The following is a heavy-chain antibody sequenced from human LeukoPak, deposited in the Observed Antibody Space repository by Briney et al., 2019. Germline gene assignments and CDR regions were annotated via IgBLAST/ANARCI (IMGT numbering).Heavy chain of an antibody. V-gene: IGHV4-38-2*01. Sequence: SETLSLTCAVSGYSISSGYYWGWIRQPPGKGLEWIGSIYHSGSTYYNPSLKSRVTISVDTSKNQFSLKLSSVTAADTAVCYCARQLAAAGTHDYWGQGTLVTVSS. CDR1: GYSISSGYY. J-gene: IGHJ4*02. CDR3: ARQLAAAGTHDY. CDR2: IYHSGST. D-gene: IGHD6-13*01.